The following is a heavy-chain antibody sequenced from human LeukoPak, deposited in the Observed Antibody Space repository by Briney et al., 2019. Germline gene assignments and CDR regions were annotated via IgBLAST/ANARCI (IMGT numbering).Heavy chain of an antibody. CDR1: GFTFSSHE. D-gene: IGHD2-21*02. CDR2: ISSSGSNI. CDR3: AREFSLAYCGGDCQIGFDY. J-gene: IGHJ4*02. Sequence: GGSLRLSCAASGFTFSSHEMNWVRQGPGKGLEWVSYISSSGSNIQYADSVKGRFTISRDNAKNSLYLQMNSLRAEDTAVYYCAREFSLAYCGGDCQIGFDYWGQGTLVTVSS. V-gene: IGHV3-48*03.